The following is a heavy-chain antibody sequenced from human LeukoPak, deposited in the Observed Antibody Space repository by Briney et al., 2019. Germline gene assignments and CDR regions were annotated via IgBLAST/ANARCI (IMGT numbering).Heavy chain of an antibody. V-gene: IGHV3-11*01. CDR3: ATRRGIGWFDP. J-gene: IGHJ5*02. Sequence: GVLRLSCAASGFTFSDYYMSWIRQAPGKGLEWVSYISSSGSTIYYADSVKGRFTISRDNAKNSLYLQMNSLRAEDTAVYYCATRRGIGWFDPWGQGTLVTVSS. CDR2: ISSSGSTI. CDR1: GFTFSDYY. D-gene: IGHD3-16*01.